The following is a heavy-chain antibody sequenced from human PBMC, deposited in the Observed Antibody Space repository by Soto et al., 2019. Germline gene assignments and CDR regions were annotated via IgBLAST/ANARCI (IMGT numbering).Heavy chain of an antibody. J-gene: IGHJ6*02. CDR2: IIPILGIA. V-gene: IGHV1-69*02. D-gene: IGHD3-10*01. CDR3: ARRGGVYYGMDV. Sequence: GASVKVSCKASGGTFSSYTISWARQAPGQGLEWMGRIIPILGIANYAQKFQGRVTITADKSTSTAYMELRSLRSDDTAVYYCARRGGVYYGMDVWGQGTTVTVS. CDR1: GGTFSSYT.